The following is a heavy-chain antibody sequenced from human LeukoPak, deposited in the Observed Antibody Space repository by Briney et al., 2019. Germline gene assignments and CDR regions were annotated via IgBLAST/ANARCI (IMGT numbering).Heavy chain of an antibody. CDR3: ARDPRRFGTDAFDI. J-gene: IGHJ3*02. V-gene: IGHV3-21*01. CDR1: GFTFSSYS. Sequence: GGSLRLSCAASGFTFSSYSMNWVRQAPGKGLEWVSSISSSSSYIYYADSVKGRFTISRDNAKNSLYLQMNSLRAEDTAVYYCARDPRRFGTDAFDIWGQGTMVTVSS. CDR2: ISSSSSYI. D-gene: IGHD1-1*01.